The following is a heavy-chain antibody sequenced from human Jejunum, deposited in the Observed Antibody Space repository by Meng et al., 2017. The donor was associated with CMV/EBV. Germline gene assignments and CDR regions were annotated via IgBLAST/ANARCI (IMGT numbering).Heavy chain of an antibody. CDR2: IYFSGIR. CDR3: ASYRKGDGERGS. D-gene: IGHD5-24*01. CDR1: GLSHSNVKNH. J-gene: IGHJ5*02. Sequence: LHESGPGRVNPSQTLSLSRLVSGLSHSNVKNHWGWIRQPAGNVLGWIGQIYFSGIRYYNPSLESRLTISVDTSKNVFSLKLSSVTAADTAVYYCASYRKGDGERGSWGQGALVTVSS. V-gene: IGHV4-61*02.